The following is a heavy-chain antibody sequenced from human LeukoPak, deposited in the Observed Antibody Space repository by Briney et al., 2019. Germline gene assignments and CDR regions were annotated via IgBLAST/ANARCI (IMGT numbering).Heavy chain of an antibody. Sequence: PSETLSLTCTVSGGSISSYYWNWIRQPAGKGLEWIGRIDTSGNTNYKPSLKSRVTMSVGTSKNQFSLKLSSVTAADTAVYYCARVSSSWCQDWYFDLWGRGTLVTVSS. CDR1: GGSISSYY. J-gene: IGHJ2*01. D-gene: IGHD6-13*01. CDR3: ARVSSSWCQDWYFDL. V-gene: IGHV4-4*07. CDR2: IDTSGNT.